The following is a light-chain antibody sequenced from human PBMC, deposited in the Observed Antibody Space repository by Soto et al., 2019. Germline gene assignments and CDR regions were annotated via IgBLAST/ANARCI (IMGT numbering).Light chain of an antibody. CDR3: SSYTCSSPRV. CDR1: SSDVGGYNY. Sequence: QSALTQPASVSGSPGQSITISCTGTSSDVGGYNYVSWYQQHPGKAPKLMIYDVSNRPSGVSNRFSGSKSGNTASLTISGLQAEDEADYYCSSYTCSSPRVFGGGTKLTVL. CDR2: DVS. V-gene: IGLV2-14*01. J-gene: IGLJ2*01.